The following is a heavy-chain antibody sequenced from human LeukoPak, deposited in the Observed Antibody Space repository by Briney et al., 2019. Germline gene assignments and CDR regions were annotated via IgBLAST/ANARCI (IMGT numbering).Heavy chain of an antibody. Sequence: PTGGSLRLSCAASGFTFSSYAMHWVRQAPGKGLEWVAVISYDGSNKYYADSVKGRFTISRDNSKNTLYLQMNSLRAEDTAVYYCARDLATSLYYFDYWGQGTLVTVSS. J-gene: IGHJ4*02. D-gene: IGHD1-26*01. CDR3: ARDLATSLYYFDY. CDR2: ISYDGSNK. CDR1: GFTFSSYA. V-gene: IGHV3-30-3*01.